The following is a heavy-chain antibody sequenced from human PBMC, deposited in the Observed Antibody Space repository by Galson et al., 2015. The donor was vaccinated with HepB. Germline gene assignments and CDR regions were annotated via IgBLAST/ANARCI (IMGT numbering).Heavy chain of an antibody. D-gene: IGHD4-23*01. Sequence: QSGAEVKKPGESLKISCKGSGYSFTSCWIGWVRQMPGKGLEWMGIIYPGDSQTRYSPSFQGQVSISADKSIRTAYLQWSSLKASDTAMYYCARYGIGGSGNSGLDYWGQGTLVTVSS. CDR2: IYPGDSQT. CDR1: GYSFTSCW. J-gene: IGHJ4*02. CDR3: ARYGIGGSGNSGLDY. V-gene: IGHV5-51*03.